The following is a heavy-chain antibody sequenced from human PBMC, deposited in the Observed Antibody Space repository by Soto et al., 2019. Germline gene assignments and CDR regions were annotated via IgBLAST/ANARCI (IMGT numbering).Heavy chain of an antibody. Sequence: QVQLVQSGAEVKKPGSSVKVSCKASGGTFGSYAFSWVRQAPGQGLEWMGGVIPVSGAAHYAQKFQGRVTITADESTSTAYMELRSLSSQDTSVYYCATALGCRSTSCTLDYWGQGTRFIVSS. V-gene: IGHV1-69*01. CDR2: VIPVSGAA. CDR1: GGTFGSYA. J-gene: IGHJ4*02. D-gene: IGHD2-2*01. CDR3: ATALGCRSTSCTLDY.